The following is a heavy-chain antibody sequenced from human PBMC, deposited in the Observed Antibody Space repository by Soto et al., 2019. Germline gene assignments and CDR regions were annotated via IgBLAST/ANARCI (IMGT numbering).Heavy chain of an antibody. CDR3: ARDAWANYYDSSGYFGY. CDR2: ISYDGSNK. D-gene: IGHD3-22*01. Sequence: GALLVSCAASGFTFSSYAMHWVRQAPGKGLEWVAVISYDGSNKYYADSVKGRFTISRDNSKNTLYLQMNSLRAEDTAVYYCARDAWANYYDSSGYFGYWGQGTLVTVYS. J-gene: IGHJ4*02. CDR1: GFTFSSYA. V-gene: IGHV3-30-3*01.